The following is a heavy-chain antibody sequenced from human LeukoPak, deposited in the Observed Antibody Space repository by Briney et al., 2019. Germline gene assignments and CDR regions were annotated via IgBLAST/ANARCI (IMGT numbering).Heavy chain of an antibody. CDR2: VNTEGTTT. V-gene: IGHV3-74*03. CDR3: AKGTHHSNSYNWLDS. J-gene: IGHJ5*01. CDR1: GFPLNTYW. D-gene: IGHD4-11*01. Sequence: PGGSLRLSCAASGFPLNTYWMHWVRQAPGKGLVWVSRVNTEGTTTEYADSVKGRFTISRDNAKNTLYLQMSSLRDEDTAVYFCAKGTHHSNSYNWLDSWGQGTLVTVSS.